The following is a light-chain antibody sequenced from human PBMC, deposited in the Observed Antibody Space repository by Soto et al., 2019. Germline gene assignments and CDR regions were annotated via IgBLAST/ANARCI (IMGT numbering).Light chain of an antibody. V-gene: IGKV1-5*01. CDR2: DAS. CDR3: QQYNSYSGK. Sequence: DIQMTQSPSTLSASVGDRVTITCRASQSISSWLAWYQQKPGKAPKLLIYDASSLESGVTSRFSGSGSGTEFTLTISSLQPDDFETYYCQQYNSYSGKFVKGTKVDI. CDR1: QSISSW. J-gene: IGKJ1*01.